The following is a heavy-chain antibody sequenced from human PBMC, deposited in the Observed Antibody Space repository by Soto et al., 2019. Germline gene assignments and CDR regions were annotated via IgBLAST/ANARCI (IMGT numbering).Heavy chain of an antibody. CDR1: GGTFSSYA. CDR2: SIPIFGTA. CDR3: ARDRRDYYDSSGYPYYYGMDV. D-gene: IGHD3-22*01. Sequence: QVQLVQSGAEVKKPGSSVKVSCKASGGTFSSYAISWVRQAPGQGLEWMGGSIPIFGTANYAQKFQGRVTITADESTSTAYMELSSLRSEDTAVYYCARDRRDYYDSSGYPYYYGMDVWGQGTTVTVSS. V-gene: IGHV1-69*01. J-gene: IGHJ6*02.